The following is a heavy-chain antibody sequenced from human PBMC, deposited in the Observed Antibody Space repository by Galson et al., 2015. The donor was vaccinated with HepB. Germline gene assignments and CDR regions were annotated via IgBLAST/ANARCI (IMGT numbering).Heavy chain of an antibody. CDR3: AKLSIEWRRFANNDY. CDR1: GLSLSNYD. J-gene: IGHJ4*02. D-gene: IGHD5-12*01. V-gene: IGHV3-30*02. CDR2: MRFDGSYK. Sequence: SLRLSCAASGLSLSNYDMHWVRQAPGKGLKWVAFMRFDGSYKFYAESVKGRFTVSRDNSKNTLFLQMNSLRPEDTAVYYCAKLSIEWRRFANNDYWGQGTLVAVSS.